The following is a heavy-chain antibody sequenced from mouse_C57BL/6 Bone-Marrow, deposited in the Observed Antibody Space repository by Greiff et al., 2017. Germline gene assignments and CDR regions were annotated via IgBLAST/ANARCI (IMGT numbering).Heavy chain of an antibody. Sequence: EVKLVESEGGLVQPGSSMKLSCTASGFTFSDYYMAWVRQVPEKGLEWVANINYDGSSTYYLDSLKSRFIISRDNAKNILYLQMSSLKSEDTATYYCARYYYYGGGPYAMDYWGQGTSVTVSS. CDR2: INYDGSST. D-gene: IGHD1-1*01. CDR3: ARYYYYGGGPYAMDY. J-gene: IGHJ4*01. V-gene: IGHV5-16*01. CDR1: GFTFSDYY.